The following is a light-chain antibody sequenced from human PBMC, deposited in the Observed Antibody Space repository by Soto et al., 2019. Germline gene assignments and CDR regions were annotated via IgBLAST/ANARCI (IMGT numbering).Light chain of an antibody. Sequence: AVQMTQSPSSLSASVGDRVTITCRASQGIRNDLGWYQKKPGKAPKLLIYAASSLQSGVPSRFSGSGSGTDFTLTISSMQPEDFATYYCQQSYSRPYTFGQGTKLEIK. CDR3: QQSYSRPYT. CDR2: AAS. CDR1: QGIRND. J-gene: IGKJ2*01. V-gene: IGKV1-6*01.